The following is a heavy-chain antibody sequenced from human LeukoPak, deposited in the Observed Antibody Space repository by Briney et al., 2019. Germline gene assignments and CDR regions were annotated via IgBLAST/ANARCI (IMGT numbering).Heavy chain of an antibody. D-gene: IGHD6-19*01. Sequence: GGCLRLSWAASGFTFSSYDMHWVRQAPGKGMEWVAVISYDGSNKYYADSVKGRFTISRDNSKNTLYLQMNSLRAEDTAVYYCAGLIAVAGTDYWGQGTLVTVSS. V-gene: IGHV3-30-3*01. J-gene: IGHJ4*02. CDR3: AGLIAVAGTDY. CDR1: GFTFSSYD. CDR2: ISYDGSNK.